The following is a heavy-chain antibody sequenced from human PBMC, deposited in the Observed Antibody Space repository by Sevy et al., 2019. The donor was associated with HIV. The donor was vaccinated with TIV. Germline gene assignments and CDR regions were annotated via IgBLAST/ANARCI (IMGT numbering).Heavy chain of an antibody. CDR2: IYYTGSTY. D-gene: IGHD3-16*01. V-gene: IGHV4-39*01. CDR1: GGSINSTIYY. CDR3: AKGGGDY. Sequence: SETLSLTCTVSGGSINSTIYYWGWIRQPPGKGLEWIGSIYYTGSTYYYNPSLKSRVSISVDTSKNQFSLKLNSVTAADPAVYYCAKGGGDYWGQGTLVTVSS. J-gene: IGHJ4*02.